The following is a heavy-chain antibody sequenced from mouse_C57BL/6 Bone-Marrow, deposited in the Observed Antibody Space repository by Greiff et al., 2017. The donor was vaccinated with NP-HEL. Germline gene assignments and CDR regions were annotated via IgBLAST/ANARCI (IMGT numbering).Heavy chain of an antibody. V-gene: IGHV1-76*01. CDR3: ARSRNWGPFAY. CDR1: GYTFTDYY. CDR2: IYPGSGNT. Sequence: LVESGAELVRPGASVKLSCKASGYTFTDYYINWVKQRPGQGLEWIARIYPGSGNTYYNEKFKGKATLTAEKSSSTAYMQLSSLTSEDSAVYFCARSRNWGPFAYWGQGTLVTVSA. J-gene: IGHJ3*01.